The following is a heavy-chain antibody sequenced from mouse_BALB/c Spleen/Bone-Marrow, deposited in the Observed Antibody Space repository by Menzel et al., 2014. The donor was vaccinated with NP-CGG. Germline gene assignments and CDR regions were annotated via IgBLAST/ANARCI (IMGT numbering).Heavy chain of an antibody. CDR1: GFNIKDYY. J-gene: IGHJ2*01. V-gene: IGHV14-4*02. CDR3: NADPIT. CDR2: IDPENGDT. Sequence: EVKLMESGAELVRSGTSVKLSCTASGFNIKDYYMNWVKQRPEQGLEWIGWIDPENGDTEYAPKFQGKATMTADTSPNTAYLQLSSLTSEDTGVYYCNADPITWGQGTTLTVSS.